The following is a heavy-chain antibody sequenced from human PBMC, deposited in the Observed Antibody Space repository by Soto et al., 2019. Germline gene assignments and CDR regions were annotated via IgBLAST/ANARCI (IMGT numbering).Heavy chain of an antibody. CDR2: TYYRSKWYN. D-gene: IGHD5-18*01. CDR1: GDSVSSNSAA. CDR3: ARGPLQRWLNFFDY. J-gene: IGHJ4*02. Sequence: SQTLSLPCAISGDSVSSNSAAWNWNRQSPSRGLEWLGRTYYRSKWYNDYAVSVKSRITIDPDTSKNQFSLQLNSLTPEDTAVYYCARGPLQRWLNFFDYWGQGTLVTVSS. V-gene: IGHV6-1*01.